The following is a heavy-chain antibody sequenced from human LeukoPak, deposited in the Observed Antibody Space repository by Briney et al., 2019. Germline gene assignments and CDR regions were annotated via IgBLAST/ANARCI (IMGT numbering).Heavy chain of an antibody. D-gene: IGHD1-7*01. CDR1: GYTFTSYG. V-gene: IGHV1-18*01. J-gene: IGHJ4*02. Sequence: ASVKVSCKASGYTFTSYGISWVRQAPGQGLEWMGWISAYNGNTNYAQKLRGRVTMTTDTSTSTAYMDVRSLTSDDTAVYYCARDHSNWNYAPDFWGQGTLVIVSS. CDR2: ISAYNGNT. CDR3: ARDHSNWNYAPDF.